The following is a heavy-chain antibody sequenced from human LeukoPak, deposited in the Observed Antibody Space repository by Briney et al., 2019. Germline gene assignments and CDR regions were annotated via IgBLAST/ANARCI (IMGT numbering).Heavy chain of an antibody. CDR3: ARAPLYSGSYWGAFDI. V-gene: IGHV4-59*01. CDR2: IYYSGST. CDR1: GGSISSYY. Sequence: SETLSLTCTVSGGSISSYYWSWIRQPPGKGLEWIGYIYYSGSTNYNPSLKSRVTISVDTSKNQFSLKLSSVTAADTAVYYCARAPLYSGSYWGAFDIWGQGTMVTSLQ. D-gene: IGHD1-26*01. J-gene: IGHJ3*02.